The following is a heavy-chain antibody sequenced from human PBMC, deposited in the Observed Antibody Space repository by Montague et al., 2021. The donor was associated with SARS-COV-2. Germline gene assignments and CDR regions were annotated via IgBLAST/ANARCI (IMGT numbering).Heavy chain of an antibody. CDR2: ISSSSSYI. CDR1: GFTFSSYS. V-gene: IGHV3-21*01. CDR3: ARDLSGYDIQRQYYFDY. J-gene: IGHJ4*02. D-gene: IGHD5-12*01. Sequence: SLRLSCAASGFTFSSYSMNWVRQAPGKGLEWVSSISSSSSYIYYADSVEGRFTISRDNAKNSLYLQMNSLRAEDTAVYYCARDLSGYDIQRQYYFDYWGQGTLVTVSS.